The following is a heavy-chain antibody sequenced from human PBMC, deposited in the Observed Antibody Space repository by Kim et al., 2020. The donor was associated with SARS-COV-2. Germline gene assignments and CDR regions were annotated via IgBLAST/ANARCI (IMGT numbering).Heavy chain of an antibody. CDR3: AKVSDSNYPRADWFYP. Sequence: GGSLRLSCAASGFTFGSYAMSWVRQAPGKGLEWVSAISGSGGSTYYADSVKGRFTISRDKSKHTLYLQMNSLRVEDTAVYYCAKVSDSNYPRADWFYPWGQGTLVSVSS. V-gene: IGHV3-23*01. CDR1: GFTFGSYA. J-gene: IGHJ5*02. D-gene: IGHD4-4*01. CDR2: ISGSGGST.